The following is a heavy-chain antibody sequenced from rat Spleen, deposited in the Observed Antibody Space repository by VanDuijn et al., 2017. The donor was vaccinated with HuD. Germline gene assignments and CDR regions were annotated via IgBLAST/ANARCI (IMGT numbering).Heavy chain of an antibody. CDR3: ARHPWGGAPYY. J-gene: IGHJ2*01. Sequence: QVQLKESGPGLMQSSETLSLTCTVSGFSLTTNGVGWLRQPLGRGLMWMGTIWPSGSTNYNLAVQSRLSISRDTSKSQVFLKMDSLQPEDTGTYYCARHPWGGAPYYWGQGVVVTVSS. V-gene: IGHV2-72*01. CDR1: GFSLTTNG. D-gene: IGHD5-1*01. CDR2: IWPSGST.